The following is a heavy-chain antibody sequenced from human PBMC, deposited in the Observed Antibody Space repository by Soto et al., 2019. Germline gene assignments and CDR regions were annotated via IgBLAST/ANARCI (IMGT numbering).Heavy chain of an antibody. CDR2: ISYDDGDNK. V-gene: IGHV3-30-3*01. Sequence: QPGGSLRLSCAASGFTFSSFTMHWVRQAPGKGLEWVAVISYDDGDNKYYADSVQGRFTISRDNSKNTLYLQMNSLRPEDTAVYYCARTTVVSGTPDFDYWGQGTLVTVSS. CDR1: GFTFSSFT. CDR3: ARTTVVSGTPDFDY. D-gene: IGHD4-4*01. J-gene: IGHJ4*02.